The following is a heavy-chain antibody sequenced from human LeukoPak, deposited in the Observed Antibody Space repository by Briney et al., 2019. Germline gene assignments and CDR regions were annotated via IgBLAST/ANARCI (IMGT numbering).Heavy chain of an antibody. D-gene: IGHD5-24*01. Sequence: ASVKVSCKASGYTFTSYGISWVRQAPGQGLEWMGWISAYNGNTNYAQKFQGRVTLTRDMSTSADYLELSSLRSEDTAVYYCARDNSVRDEAWWFNPWGQGTLVTVSS. J-gene: IGHJ5*02. CDR1: GYTFTSYG. V-gene: IGHV1-18*01. CDR2: ISAYNGNT. CDR3: ARDNSVRDEAWWFNP.